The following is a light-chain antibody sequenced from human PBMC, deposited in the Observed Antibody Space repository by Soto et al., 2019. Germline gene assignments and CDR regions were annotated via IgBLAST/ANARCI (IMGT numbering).Light chain of an antibody. Sequence: DIKMTQSPSSLSATVGDRDTITCQASQDISNYLNWYQQKPGKAPKLLIYDASNLETGVPSRFSGRGSGTGFTFTISSLQPEDFATYYCQQYESLPLTFGQGTRLEIK. CDR3: QQYESLPLT. V-gene: IGKV1-33*01. J-gene: IGKJ5*01. CDR2: DAS. CDR1: QDISNY.